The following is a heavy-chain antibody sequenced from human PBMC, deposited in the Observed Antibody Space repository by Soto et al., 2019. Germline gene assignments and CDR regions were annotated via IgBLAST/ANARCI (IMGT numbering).Heavy chain of an antibody. D-gene: IGHD4-4*01. CDR3: AKMDNGNYRGLINY. Sequence: HPGGSLILSCVASGLTFTTYWMSWVRQAPGKGLEWVSSVTGSGGNTNYADSVRGRFSISRDNSKNALYLQMNSLRAEDTAVYYCAKMDNGNYRGLINYWGQGALVTVSS. CDR1: GLTFTTYW. CDR2: VTGSGGNT. V-gene: IGHV3-23*01. J-gene: IGHJ4*01.